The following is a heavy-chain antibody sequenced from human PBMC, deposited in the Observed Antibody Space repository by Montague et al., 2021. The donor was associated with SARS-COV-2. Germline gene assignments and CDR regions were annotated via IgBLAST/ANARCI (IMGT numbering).Heavy chain of an antibody. CDR3: AKTAVTTDGWFDP. CDR1: GFTFSSYT. V-gene: IGHV3-23*01. CDR2: ITGSGGTT. J-gene: IGHJ5*02. Sequence: SLRLSFSASGFTFSSYTMAWVRQAPGKGLEWVSSITGSGGTTDYAAPVKGRFTIIRDNSDNTLYLQMNSLRAEDTAVYHCAKTAVTTDGWFDPWGQGTLVSVSS. D-gene: IGHD4-17*01.